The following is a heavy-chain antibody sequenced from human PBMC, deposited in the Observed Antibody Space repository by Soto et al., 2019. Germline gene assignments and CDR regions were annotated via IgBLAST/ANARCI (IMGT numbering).Heavy chain of an antibody. V-gene: IGHV3-21*01. CDR2: ISSSSTYI. CDR1: GFTFSSYR. J-gene: IGHJ5*02. Sequence: GGSLRLSCAASGFTFSSYRMNWVRQAPGKGLEWVSSISSSSTYIYYADSVKGRFSISRDNAKNSLYLQMNSLRAEDTALYYCARTIYCSGSTCYNNWFDPWGQGTLVTVSS. CDR3: ARTIYCSGSTCYNNWFDP. D-gene: IGHD2-15*01.